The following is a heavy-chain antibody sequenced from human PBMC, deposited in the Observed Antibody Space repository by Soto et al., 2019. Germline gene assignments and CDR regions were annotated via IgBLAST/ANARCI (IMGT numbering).Heavy chain of an antibody. V-gene: IGHV3-9*01. D-gene: IGHD4-17*01. J-gene: IGHJ5*02. CDR2: ISWNSGTI. Sequence: EVQLVESGGGLVQPGRSLRLPCAASGFRIEDYAMHWVRQAPGKGLEWVSGISWNSGTIGYEDSVKGRFTISRDNTKNSLYLQMNSLRAEDTAFYYCAKGSDYGDYVGWFDPWGQGTLVTVSS. CDR3: AKGSDYGDYVGWFDP. CDR1: GFRIEDYA.